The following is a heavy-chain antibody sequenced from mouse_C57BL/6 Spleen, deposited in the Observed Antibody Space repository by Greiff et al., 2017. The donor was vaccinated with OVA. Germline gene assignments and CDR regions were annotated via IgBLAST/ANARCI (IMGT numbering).Heavy chain of an antibody. J-gene: IGHJ4*01. CDR1: GYTFTSYW. CDR3: AATAQATGYAMDY. V-gene: IGHV1-64*01. D-gene: IGHD3-2*02. Sequence: QVQLKQPGAELVKPGASVKLSCKASGYTFTSYWMHWVKQRPGQGLEWIGMIHPNSGSTNYNEKFKSKATLTVDKSSSTAYMQLSSLTSEDSAVYYGAATAQATGYAMDYWGQGTSVTVSS. CDR2: IHPNSGST.